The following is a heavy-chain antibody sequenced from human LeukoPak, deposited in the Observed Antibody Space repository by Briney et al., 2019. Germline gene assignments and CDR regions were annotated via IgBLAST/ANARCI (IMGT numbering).Heavy chain of an antibody. V-gene: IGHV1-18*01. CDR1: GYTFTSYG. CDR3: ASAPTGYSSS. D-gene: IGHD6-13*01. J-gene: IGHJ4*02. Sequence: ASVKVSCKASGYTFTSYGISWVRQAPGQGLEWMGWISAYNGNTNYAQKLQGRVTVTTDTSTSTAYMELSSLRSEDTAVYYCASAPTGYSSSWGQGTLVTVSS. CDR2: ISAYNGNT.